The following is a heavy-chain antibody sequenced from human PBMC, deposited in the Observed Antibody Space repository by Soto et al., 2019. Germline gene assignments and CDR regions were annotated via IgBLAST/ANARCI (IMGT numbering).Heavy chain of an antibody. CDR3: TGITWFRGMDV. D-gene: IGHD3-10*01. J-gene: IGHJ6*02. Sequence: SQTLSLTCVISGDSVSSNSAGWNWIRQSPSRGLEWLGRTYYKSKWNNDYPLSVKSRITINPDTSKNQFSLHLYSVTPEDTAVYYCTGITWFRGMDVWGQGTPVTVSS. V-gene: IGHV6-1*01. CDR1: GDSVSSNSAG. CDR2: TYYKSKWNN.